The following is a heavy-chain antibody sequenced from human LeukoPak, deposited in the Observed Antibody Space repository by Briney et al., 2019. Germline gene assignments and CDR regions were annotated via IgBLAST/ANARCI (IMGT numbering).Heavy chain of an antibody. V-gene: IGHV3-21*01. D-gene: IGHD5-18*01. CDR2: ISSSSSYI. CDR1: GFIFSSYS. J-gene: IGHJ5*02. Sequence: PGGSLRLSCAASGFIFSSYSMNWVRQAPGKGLEWVSSISSSSSYIYYADSVKGRFTISRDNAKNSLYLQMNSLRAEDTAVYYCATPTWDTAMIASWGQGTLVTVSS. CDR3: ATPTWDTAMIAS.